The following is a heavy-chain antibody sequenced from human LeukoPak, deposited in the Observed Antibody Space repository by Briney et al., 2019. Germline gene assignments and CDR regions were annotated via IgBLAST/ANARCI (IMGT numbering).Heavy chain of an antibody. CDR2: ISSSSSYI. J-gene: IGHJ4*02. CDR3: TRTRERYGTLDFDY. D-gene: IGHD5-18*01. Sequence: GGSLRLSCAASGFTFSSYSMNWVRQAPGKGLEWVSSISSSSSYIYYADSVKGRFTISRDNAENSLYLQMNSLRAEDTAVYYCTRTRERYGTLDFDYWGQGTLVTVSS. CDR1: GFTFSSYS. V-gene: IGHV3-21*01.